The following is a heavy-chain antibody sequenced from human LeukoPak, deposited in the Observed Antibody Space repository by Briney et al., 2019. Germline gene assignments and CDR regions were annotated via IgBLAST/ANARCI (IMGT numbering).Heavy chain of an antibody. CDR1: GGSISSGGYS. CDR3: ARGGDSSGLRFDY. D-gene: IGHD3-22*01. Sequence: SETLSLTCAVSGGSISSGGYSWSWIRQPPGKGLEWIGYIYHSGSTYYNPSLKSRVTISVDRSKNQFSLKLSSVTAAGTAVYYCARGGDSSGLRFDYWGQGTLVSVSS. V-gene: IGHV4-30-2*01. CDR2: IYHSGST. J-gene: IGHJ4*02.